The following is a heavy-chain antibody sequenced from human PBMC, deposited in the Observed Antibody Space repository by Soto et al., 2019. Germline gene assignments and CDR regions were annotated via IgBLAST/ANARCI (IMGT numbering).Heavy chain of an antibody. J-gene: IGHJ6*02. D-gene: IGHD3-3*01. CDR2: IIPIFGTA. CDR3: AGTRVRITIFGVVPVVYGMDV. V-gene: IGHV1-69*13. Sequence: GASVKVSCKASGGTFSSYAISWVRQAPGQGLEWMGGIIPIFGTANYAQKFQGRVTITADESTSTAYMELSSLRSEDTAVYYCAGTRVRITIFGVVPVVYGMDVWGQGTTVTVSS. CDR1: GGTFSSYA.